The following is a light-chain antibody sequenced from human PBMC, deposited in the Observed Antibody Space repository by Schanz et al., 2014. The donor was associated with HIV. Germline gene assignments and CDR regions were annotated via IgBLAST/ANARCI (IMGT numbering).Light chain of an antibody. Sequence: DIQMIQIPSTLSASVGDRVTITCRASQSISNWLAWYQQKPGQAPKLLIYKASSLESGVPSRFIGSGSGTXFTLTISSLQPEDFASYYCLQHNTYPLSFGQGTRLDIK. V-gene: IGKV1-5*03. CDR2: KAS. CDR1: QSISNW. J-gene: IGKJ5*01. CDR3: LQHNTYPLS.